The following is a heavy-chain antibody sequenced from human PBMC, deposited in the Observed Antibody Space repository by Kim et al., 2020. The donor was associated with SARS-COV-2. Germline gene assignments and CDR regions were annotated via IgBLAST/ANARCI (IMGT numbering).Heavy chain of an antibody. V-gene: IGHV3-23*01. J-gene: IGHJ4*01. CDR3: AKESGDDFGDQLDY. Sequence: SVKGRLSNSRDNSRNPVNLQMNSLRAEETAVYYCAKESGDDFGDQLDYWGHGTLVTVSS. D-gene: IGHD4-17*01.